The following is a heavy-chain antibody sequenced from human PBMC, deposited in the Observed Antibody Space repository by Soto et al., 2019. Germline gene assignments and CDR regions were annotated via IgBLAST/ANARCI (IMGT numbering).Heavy chain of an antibody. D-gene: IGHD2-15*01. CDR2: IDYRESSGNT. CDR3: ARGGCSSCRFDP. V-gene: IGHV4-59*11. CDR1: RGSMRIHF. J-gene: IGHJ5*02. Sequence: PSDTLSLTCTVSRGSMRIHFWSWLRQAPGKGLEWIGLIDYRESSGNTKYNPSLKSRVSISADTSKDQFSLKLSSVTAADTAVYYCARGGCSSCRFDPWGQGTLVTVSS.